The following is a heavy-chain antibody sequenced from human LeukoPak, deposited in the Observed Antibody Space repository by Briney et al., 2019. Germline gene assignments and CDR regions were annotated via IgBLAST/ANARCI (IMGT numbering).Heavy chain of an antibody. Sequence: GGSLRLSCAVSGFTFSSYWMSWVRQAPGKGLEWVANIKQDGSEKYYVDSVKGRFTISRDNAKNSLYLQMNSLRAEDTAVYYCARVAYYDFWSGYDYWGQGTLVTVSS. CDR2: IKQDGSEK. CDR1: GFTFSSYW. CDR3: ARVAYYDFWSGYDY. J-gene: IGHJ4*02. V-gene: IGHV3-7*01. D-gene: IGHD3-3*01.